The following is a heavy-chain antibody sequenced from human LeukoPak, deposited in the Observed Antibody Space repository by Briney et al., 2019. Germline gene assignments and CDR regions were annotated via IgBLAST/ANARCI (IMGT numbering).Heavy chain of an antibody. CDR1: GGSISSSTYY. J-gene: IGHJ1*01. D-gene: IGHD3-16*01. V-gene: IGHV4-39*01. CDR2: IYNSGST. Sequence: PSETLSLTCNVSGGSISSSTYYWGWIRQPPGKGLEWIGSIYNSGSTYYNPSLKSRVTIAVDTSKNQFSLKLSSVTAADTAVYYCARHSWGLPPAEYFQHRGQGTLVTVSS. CDR3: ARHSWGLPPAEYFQH.